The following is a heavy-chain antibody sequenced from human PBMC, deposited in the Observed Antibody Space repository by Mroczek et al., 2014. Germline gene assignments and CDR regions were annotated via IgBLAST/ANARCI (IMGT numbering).Heavy chain of an antibody. J-gene: IGHJ4*02. CDR1: GGSISSGSYY. V-gene: IGHV4-61*02. CDR2: IYTSGST. CDR3: ARDSNGDYGY. D-gene: IGHD4-17*01. Sequence: KESGPGLVKPSQTLSLTCTVSGGSISSGSYYWSWIRQPAGKGLEWIGRIYTSGSTNYNPSLKSRVTISVDTSKNQFSLKLSSVTAADTAVYYCARDSNGDYGYWGQGTLVTVSS.